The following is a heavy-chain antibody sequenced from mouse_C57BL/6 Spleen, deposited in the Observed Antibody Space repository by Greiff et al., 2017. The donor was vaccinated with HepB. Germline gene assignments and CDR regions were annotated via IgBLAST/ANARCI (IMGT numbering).Heavy chain of an antibody. V-gene: IGHV7-3*01. D-gene: IGHD1-1*01. CDR3: ARSPNYYGSSYGYFDV. CDR1: GFTFTDYY. Sequence: EVHLVESGGGLVQPGGSLSLSCAASGFTFTDYYMSWVRQPPGKALEWLGFIRNKANGYTTEYSASVKGRFTISRDNSQSILYLQMNALRAEDSATYYCARSPNYYGSSYGYFDVWGTGTTVTVSS. CDR2: IRNKANGYTT. J-gene: IGHJ1*03.